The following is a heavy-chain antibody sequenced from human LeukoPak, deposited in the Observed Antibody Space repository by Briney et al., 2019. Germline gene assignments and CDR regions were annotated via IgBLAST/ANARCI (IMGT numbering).Heavy chain of an antibody. CDR2: SNSDGSST. CDR1: AFTFSSYW. D-gene: IGHD4-17*01. Sequence: GGSLRLSCAASAFTFSSYWMHWVRQAPGEGLVWVSRSNSDGSSTNYADSVKGRFTISRDNAKNTLYLQMNSLSAEDTAVYYCARGGDYPFDYWGQGTLVTVSS. V-gene: IGHV3-74*01. J-gene: IGHJ4*02. CDR3: ARGGDYPFDY.